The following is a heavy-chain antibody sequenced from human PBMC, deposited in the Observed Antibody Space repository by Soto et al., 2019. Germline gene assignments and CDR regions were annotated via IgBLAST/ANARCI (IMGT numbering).Heavy chain of an antibody. Sequence: QLQLQESGPRLVKPSETLSLTCTVFGGSISSSSYHWGWIRQPPGEGLEWIGTIYYTGGTYYNPSLKSRDSMSVDTSKNRFSLKLSSVTAADTAVYYCASYKNSAAPDWGQGTLVTVSS. CDR3: ASYKNSAAPD. V-gene: IGHV4-39*01. CDR1: GGSISSSSYH. CDR2: IYYTGGT. D-gene: IGHD1-1*01. J-gene: IGHJ4*02.